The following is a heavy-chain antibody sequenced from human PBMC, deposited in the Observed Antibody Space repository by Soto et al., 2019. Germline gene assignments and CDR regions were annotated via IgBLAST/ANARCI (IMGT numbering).Heavy chain of an antibody. V-gene: IGHV2-5*02. CDR3: AHAYGGRSLY. Sequence: QITLKESGPTLVKPTQTLTLTCTFSGFSLTTDRVGVGWIRQPPGEALEWLAVIYWDDTKTYRPSLESRLTITKDTSENQVALTMTNMDSVDTATYYCAHAYGGRSLYWGQGTLVTVSS. J-gene: IGHJ4*02. CDR2: IYWDDTK. D-gene: IGHD1-26*01. CDR1: GFSLTTDRVG.